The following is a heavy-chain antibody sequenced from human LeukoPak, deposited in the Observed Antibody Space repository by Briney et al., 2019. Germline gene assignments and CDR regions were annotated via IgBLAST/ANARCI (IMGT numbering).Heavy chain of an antibody. J-gene: IGHJ4*02. CDR1: GFTFRSYT. V-gene: IGHV3-23*01. CDR2: ISGGGTTT. CDR3: AKEGSTGWLYFFDF. D-gene: IGHD2-2*01. Sequence: GGSLRLSCAASGFTFRSYTMNWVRHAPGKGLEGVSTISGGGTTTYYADSVKGRFTISRDNSKNTLYLQMNSLRAEDTAVYYCAKEGSTGWLYFFDFWGQGTLLTVSS.